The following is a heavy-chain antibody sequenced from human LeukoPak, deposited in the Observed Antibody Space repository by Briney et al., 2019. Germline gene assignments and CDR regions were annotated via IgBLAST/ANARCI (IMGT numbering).Heavy chain of an antibody. Sequence: ASVKVSCKASGYTFTSYAMNWVRQAPGQGLEWMGWINTNTGNPTYAQGFTGRFVFSLDTSVSTAYLQISSLKAEDTAVYYRARWYYDFWSGYYEVWFDPWGQGTLVTVSS. CDR3: ARWYYDFWSGYYEVWFDP. D-gene: IGHD3-3*01. J-gene: IGHJ5*02. V-gene: IGHV7-4-1*02. CDR2: INTNTGNP. CDR1: GYTFTSYA.